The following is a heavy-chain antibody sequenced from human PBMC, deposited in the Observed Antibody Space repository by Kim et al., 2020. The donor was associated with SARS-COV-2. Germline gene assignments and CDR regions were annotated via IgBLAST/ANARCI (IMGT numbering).Heavy chain of an antibody. V-gene: IGHV4-61*02. Sequence: TNYNPSLKSRVTISVDTSKNQFSLKLSSVTAADTAVYYCARASLDAFDIWGQGTMVTVSS. CDR3: ARASLDAFDI. CDR2: T. J-gene: IGHJ3*02.